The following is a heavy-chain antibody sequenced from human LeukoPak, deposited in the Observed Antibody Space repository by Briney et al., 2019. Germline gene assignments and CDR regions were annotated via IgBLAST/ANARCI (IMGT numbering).Heavy chain of an antibody. Sequence: ASVKVSCKASGYSFTYYFIHWVRQAPGQGLEWMGIIDPSGGRTNYAQKFQGRVTMTRDTSTSTVYIELSSLRSEDTAMYYCARELTDSRGSSLTRNFDYWGQGSLVTVSS. D-gene: IGHD3-22*01. J-gene: IGHJ4*02. CDR3: ARELTDSRGSSLTRNFDY. V-gene: IGHV1-46*01. CDR1: GYSFTYYF. CDR2: IDPSGGRT.